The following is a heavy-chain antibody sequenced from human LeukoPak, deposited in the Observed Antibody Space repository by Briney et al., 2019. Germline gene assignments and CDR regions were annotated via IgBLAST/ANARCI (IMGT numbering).Heavy chain of an antibody. J-gene: IGHJ3*02. V-gene: IGHV1-2*02. CDR3: ARGQSTIFGVVIIWGFEAFDI. CDR1: GYTFTSYG. Sequence: GASVKVSCKASGYTFTSYGISWVRQAPGQGLEWMGWINPNSGGTNYAQKFQGRVTMTRDTSISTAYMELSRLRSDDTAVYYCARGQSTIFGVVIIWGFEAFDIWGQGTMVTVSS. CDR2: INPNSGGT. D-gene: IGHD3-3*01.